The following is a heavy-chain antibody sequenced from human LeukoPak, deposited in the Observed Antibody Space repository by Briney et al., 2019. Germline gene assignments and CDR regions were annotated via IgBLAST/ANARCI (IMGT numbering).Heavy chain of an antibody. V-gene: IGHV3-7*01. CDR2: IKQDGSEK. CDR1: GFTFSSYW. D-gene: IGHD6-25*01. J-gene: IGHJ4*02. CDR3: AKFSPSSSAIDY. Sequence: GGSLRLSCAASGFTFSSYWMSWVRQAPGKGLEWVANIKQDGSEKYYVDSVKGRFAISRDNAKNSLYLQMNSLRAEDTAVYYCAKFSPSSSAIDYWGQGTLVTVSS.